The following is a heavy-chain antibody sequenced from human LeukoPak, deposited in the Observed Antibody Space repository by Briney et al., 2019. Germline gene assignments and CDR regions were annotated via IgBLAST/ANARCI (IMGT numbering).Heavy chain of an antibody. J-gene: IGHJ4*02. Sequence: SETLSLTCTVSGGSVSSGSYYWSWIRQPPGKGLEWIGYIYYSGSTNYNPSPKSRVTISVDTSKNQFSLKLSSVTAADTAVYYCAREGDSSGYFDYWGQGTLVTVSS. CDR3: AREGDSSGYFDY. CDR1: GGSVSSGSYY. D-gene: IGHD3-22*01. V-gene: IGHV4-61*01. CDR2: IYYSGST.